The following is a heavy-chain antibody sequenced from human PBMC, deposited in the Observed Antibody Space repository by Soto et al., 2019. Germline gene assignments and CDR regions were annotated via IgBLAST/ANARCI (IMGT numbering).Heavy chain of an antibody. CDR3: ARGGLIRLGYYGMDV. CDR2: ISYDGSNK. V-gene: IGHV3-30-3*01. D-gene: IGHD4-17*01. CDR1: GFTFSSYA. J-gene: IGHJ6*02. Sequence: QVQLVESGGGVVQPGRSLRLSCAASGFTFSSYAMHWVRQAPGKGLEWVAVISYDGSNKYYADSVKGRFTISRDNSKNTLYLQMNSLRAEDTAVYYCARGGLIRLGYYGMDVWGQGTTVTVSS.